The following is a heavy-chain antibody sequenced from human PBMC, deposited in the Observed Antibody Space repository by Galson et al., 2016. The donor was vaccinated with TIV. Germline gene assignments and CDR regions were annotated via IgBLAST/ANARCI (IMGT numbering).Heavy chain of an antibody. D-gene: IGHD2-8*02. J-gene: IGHJ3*01. CDR3: AKDTHPDHCVGGVCYWVVFDS. Sequence: SLRLSCAASGFNFDDYDMYWVRQAPGKGLEWVSGISWNSNSFGYADSVKGRFTTSRDNAKNALFLEMNSLRVEDTAVYYCAKDTHPDHCVGGVCYWVVFDSWGQGTKVTVSS. V-gene: IGHV3-9*01. CDR1: GFNFDDYD. CDR2: ISWNSNSF.